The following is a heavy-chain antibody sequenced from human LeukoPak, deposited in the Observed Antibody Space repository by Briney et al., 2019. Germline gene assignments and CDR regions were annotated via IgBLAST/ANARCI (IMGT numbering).Heavy chain of an antibody. CDR2: INPNSGGT. CDR3: ARSPSPTAFFDY. D-gene: IGHD3-3*02. J-gene: IGHJ4*02. V-gene: IGHV1-2*04. CDR1: GYTFTGYY. Sequence: ASVKVSCKASGYTFTGYYMHWVRQAPGQGLEWMGWINPNSGGTNYAQKFQGWVTMTRDTSISIAYMELSRLRSDDTAVYYCARSPSPTAFFDYWGQGTLVTVSS.